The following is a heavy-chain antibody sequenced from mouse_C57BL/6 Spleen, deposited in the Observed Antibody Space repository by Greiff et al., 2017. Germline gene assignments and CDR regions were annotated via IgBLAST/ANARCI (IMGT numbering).Heavy chain of an antibody. CDR2: IYPGSGNT. D-gene: IGHD1-1*01. J-gene: IGHJ1*03. CDR1: GYTFTDYY. CDR3: ARSGADYYGSSYGYFDV. Sequence: QVQLQQSGPELVKPGASVKISCKASGYTFTDYYINWVKQRPGQGLEWIGWIYPGSGNTKYNEKFKGKATLTVDTSSSTAYMQLSSLTSDDSAVYFCARSGADYYGSSYGYFDVWGTGTTVTVSS. V-gene: IGHV1-84*01.